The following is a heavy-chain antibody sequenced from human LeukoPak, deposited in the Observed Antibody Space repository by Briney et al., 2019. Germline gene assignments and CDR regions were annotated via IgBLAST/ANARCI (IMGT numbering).Heavy chain of an antibody. Sequence: GGSLRLSCAASGFTFNHYAMSWVRQAPGKGLDWISAITDSGGDTYYADSVKGRFTISRDNSKNTLYLQMSSLRAEDTAVYYCAKNDLQSYYDSSGYFDYWGQGTLVTVSS. CDR3: AKNDLQSYYDSSGYFDY. V-gene: IGHV3-23*01. D-gene: IGHD3-22*01. J-gene: IGHJ4*02. CDR2: ITDSGGDT. CDR1: GFTFNHYA.